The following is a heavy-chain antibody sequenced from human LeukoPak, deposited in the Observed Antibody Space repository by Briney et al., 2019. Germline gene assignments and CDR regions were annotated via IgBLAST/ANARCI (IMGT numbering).Heavy chain of an antibody. D-gene: IGHD6-13*01. Sequence: GASVKVSCKASGYTFTSYDINWVRQATGQGLEWMGWMNPNSGNTGYAQKFQGRVTMTRNTPISTAYMELSSLRSEDTAVYYCAVIAAAGALFDYWGQGTLVTVSS. V-gene: IGHV1-8*01. CDR2: MNPNSGNT. CDR1: GYTFTSYD. CDR3: AVIAAAGALFDY. J-gene: IGHJ4*02.